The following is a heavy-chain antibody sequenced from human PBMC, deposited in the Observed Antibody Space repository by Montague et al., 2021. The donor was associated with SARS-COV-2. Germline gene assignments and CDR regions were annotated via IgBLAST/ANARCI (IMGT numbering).Heavy chain of an antibody. Sequence: SETLSLTCAVSGGSISSSNWWSWFRQPPRKELEWFGEIYHSGSTNYNPSLKSRVTISVDKSTNQFSLQLRSVTAADTAVYYCARWDSSGWFGRSYYGMDVWGQGTTVTVSS. D-gene: IGHD6-19*01. CDR2: IYHSGST. CDR1: GGSISSSNW. J-gene: IGHJ6*02. V-gene: IGHV4-4*02. CDR3: ARWDSSGWFGRSYYGMDV.